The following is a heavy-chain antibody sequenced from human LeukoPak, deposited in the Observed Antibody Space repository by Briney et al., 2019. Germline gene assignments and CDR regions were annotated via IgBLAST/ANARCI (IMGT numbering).Heavy chain of an antibody. CDR1: GFTFSSYS. J-gene: IGHJ4*02. D-gene: IGHD1-26*01. CDR3: GREGRGSYRVDY. Sequence: GGSLRLSCAASGFTFSSYSMNWVRQAPGKGLEWVSSISSSSSYIYYADSVKGRFPISRDNAKNSLYLQMNSLRAEDTAVYYCGREGRGSYRVDYWGQGTLVTVSS. CDR2: ISSSSSYI. V-gene: IGHV3-21*01.